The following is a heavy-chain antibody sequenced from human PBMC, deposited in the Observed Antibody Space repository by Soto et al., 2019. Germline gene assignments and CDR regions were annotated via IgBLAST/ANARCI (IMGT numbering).Heavy chain of an antibody. J-gene: IGHJ6*02. CDR3: AREACSGGNCYGPYYYHYGLDV. Sequence: QVQLVQSGAEVTKTGSSVQVSCMASGGSFRTYTFSWVRQSPGQGLDLMGRSIPIFGTANYAQKFQGRVTITADESTSTAYMELSSLRPEDTAVYYCAREACSGGNCYGPYYYHYGLDVWGQGTTVTVSS. D-gene: IGHD2-15*01. CDR1: GGSFRTYT. V-gene: IGHV1-69*01. CDR2: SIPIFGTA.